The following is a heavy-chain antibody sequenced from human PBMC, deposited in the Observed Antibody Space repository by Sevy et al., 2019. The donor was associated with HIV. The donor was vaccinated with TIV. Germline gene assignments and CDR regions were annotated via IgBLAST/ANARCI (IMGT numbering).Heavy chain of an antibody. V-gene: IGHV5-51*01. Sequence: GESLKISCKGSGYSFTSYWIGWVRQMPGKGLEWMGIIYPGDSDTRYSPSFQGQVTISADKSISTAYLQWSSLKASDTAMYYCARLYYDFWSGYYVNGMDVWGQRTTVTVSS. D-gene: IGHD3-3*01. J-gene: IGHJ6*02. CDR2: IYPGDSDT. CDR3: ARLYYDFWSGYYVNGMDV. CDR1: GYSFTSYW.